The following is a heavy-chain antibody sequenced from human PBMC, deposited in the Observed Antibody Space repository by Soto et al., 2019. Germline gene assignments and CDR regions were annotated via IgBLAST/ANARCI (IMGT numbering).Heavy chain of an antibody. D-gene: IGHD6-6*01. CDR2: IWYDGSNK. CDR1: GFTFSSYG. V-gene: IGHV3-33*01. J-gene: IGHJ6*02. CDR3: ASAIAARPLYYYGMDV. Sequence: GGSLRLSCAASGFTFSSYGMHWVRQAPGKGLEWVAVIWYDGSNKYYADSVKGRFTISRDNSKNTLYLQMNSLRAEDTAVYYCASAIAARPLYYYGMDVWGQGTTVTVSS.